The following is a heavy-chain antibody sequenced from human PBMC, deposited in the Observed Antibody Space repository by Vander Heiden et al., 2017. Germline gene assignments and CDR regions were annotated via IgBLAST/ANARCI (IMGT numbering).Heavy chain of an antibody. V-gene: IGHV6-1*01. Sequence: QAQPQQSGPGLVKPSQTLSLPSAMSGDSFSSNSVAWNWIRQSPSRGLEWLGRTYYRSKWYNEYAVSVKSRITINADTSKNQFSLQLNSVTPEDTAVYYCTRGRASAFDIWGQGTMVTVSS. J-gene: IGHJ3*02. CDR1: GDSFSSNSVA. CDR3: TRGRASAFDI. CDR2: TYYRSKWYN.